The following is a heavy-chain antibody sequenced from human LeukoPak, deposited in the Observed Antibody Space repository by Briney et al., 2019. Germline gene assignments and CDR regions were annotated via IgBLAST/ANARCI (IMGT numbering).Heavy chain of an antibody. CDR2: IYYSGST. J-gene: IGHJ6*02. CDR3: ARDRRDGDYGPEGYYYYGMDV. Sequence: SQTLSLTCTVSGGSISSGGYYWSWIRQHPGKGLEWIGYIYYSGSTYYNPSLKSRVTISVDTSKNQFSLKLSSVTAAGTAVYYCARDRRDGDYGPEGYYYYGMDVWGQGTTVTVSS. CDR1: GGSISSGGYY. D-gene: IGHD4-17*01. V-gene: IGHV4-31*03.